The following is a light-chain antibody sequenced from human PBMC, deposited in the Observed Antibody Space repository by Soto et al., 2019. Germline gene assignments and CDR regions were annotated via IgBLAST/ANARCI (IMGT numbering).Light chain of an antibody. V-gene: IGKV1-5*01. Sequence: DVQMTQSPATVSASVGDRVTITCRASQSISSWVAWYQQKPGKAPKLLIHDASSLESGVPSRFSGRGSGTEFTLTISSLQPDDFATYYCQQYNSYWTFGQGTKVDIK. CDR1: QSISSW. J-gene: IGKJ1*01. CDR3: QQYNSYWT. CDR2: DAS.